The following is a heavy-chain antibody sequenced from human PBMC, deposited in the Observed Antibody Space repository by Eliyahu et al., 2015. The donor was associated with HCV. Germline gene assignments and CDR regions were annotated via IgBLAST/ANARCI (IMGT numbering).Heavy chain of an antibody. V-gene: IGHV1-3*01. D-gene: IGHD7-27*01. J-gene: IGHJ4*02. CDR3: ATGARQFFDY. CDR2: INPGSGYT. CDR1: GYTFTAYY. Sequence: PGASVKLSCKASGYTFTAYYMHWVRQAPGQGLECMGWINPGSGYTEYSQRFQGRLTITTDTSASTAYMELTSLTPEDTALYFCATGARQFFDYWGQGSLVTVPS.